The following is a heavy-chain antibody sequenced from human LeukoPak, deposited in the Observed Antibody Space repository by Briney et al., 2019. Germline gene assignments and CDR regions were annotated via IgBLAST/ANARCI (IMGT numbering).Heavy chain of an antibody. CDR3: ARLVPTTAVTPGYYYGMDV. V-gene: IGHV1-69*04. D-gene: IGHD4-23*01. Sequence: SVKVSCKASGGTFSSYAISWVRQAPGQGLEWMGRIIPIFGIANYAQKFQGRVTITADKSTSTAYMELSSLRSEDAAVYYCARLVPTTAVTPGYYYGMDVWGQGTTVTVSS. CDR2: IIPIFGIA. CDR1: GGTFSSYA. J-gene: IGHJ6*02.